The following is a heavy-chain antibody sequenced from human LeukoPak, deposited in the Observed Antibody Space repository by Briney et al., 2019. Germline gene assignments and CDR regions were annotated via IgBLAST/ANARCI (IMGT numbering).Heavy chain of an antibody. Sequence: GGSLRLSCAASGFTFSAYSMNWVRQAPGKGLEWVSAISGSGSTIYYADSVKGRFTISRDNARNSLYLQMSSLRPEDTAVYYCATYTHWVAGDVWGQGTTVTVSS. V-gene: IGHV3-48*04. CDR3: ATYTHWVAGDV. D-gene: IGHD3-16*01. CDR2: ISGSGSTI. J-gene: IGHJ6*02. CDR1: GFTFSAYS.